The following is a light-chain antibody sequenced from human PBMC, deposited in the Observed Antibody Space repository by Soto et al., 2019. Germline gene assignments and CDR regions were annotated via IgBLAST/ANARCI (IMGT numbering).Light chain of an antibody. J-gene: IGLJ2*01. CDR2: QNN. Sequence: QPVLTQPPSVSGAPGQRVSISCTGSSSNIGAGYDVHWYEHLPGTAPKLLIYQNNNRPSGVPDRFSGSKSGTSASLAITGLQAEDEADYYCQSYDSSLRAVVFGGGTKLTVL. CDR3: QSYDSSLRAVV. CDR1: SSNIGAGYD. V-gene: IGLV1-40*01.